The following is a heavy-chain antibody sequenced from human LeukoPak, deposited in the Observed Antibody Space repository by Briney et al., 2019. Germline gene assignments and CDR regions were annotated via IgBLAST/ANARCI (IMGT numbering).Heavy chain of an antibody. CDR1: GFTFSSYS. J-gene: IGHJ4*02. D-gene: IGHD1-26*01. CDR3: ARDLYYGFDY. CDR2: ISSSSSAI. Sequence: GGSLRLSCATSGFTFSSYSMHWVRQAPGKGLEWASYISSSSSAIKYADSVKGRFTISRDNAKNSLYLQMNSLRDRDTAVYYCARDLYYGFDYWGQGTLVSVSS. V-gene: IGHV3-48*02.